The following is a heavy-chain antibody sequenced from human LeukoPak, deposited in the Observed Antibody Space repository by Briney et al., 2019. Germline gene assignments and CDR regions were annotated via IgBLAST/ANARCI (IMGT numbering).Heavy chain of an antibody. CDR3: ARHPGVRGVITHDAFDI. Sequence: SETLSLTCTVSGGSISSYYWSWIRQPPGKGLGWIGYIYYSGSTNYNPSLKSRVTISVDTSKNQFSLKLSSVTAADTAVYYCARHPGVRGVITHDAFDIWGQGTMVTVSS. D-gene: IGHD3-10*01. CDR2: IYYSGST. CDR1: GGSISSYY. J-gene: IGHJ3*02. V-gene: IGHV4-59*08.